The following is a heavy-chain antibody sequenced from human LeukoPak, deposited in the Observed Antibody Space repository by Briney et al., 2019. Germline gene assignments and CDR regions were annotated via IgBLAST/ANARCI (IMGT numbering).Heavy chain of an antibody. Sequence: GGSLRLSCAASGFTFSNYAMSWVRLAPGKGLEWVSAISGNGGGTYYTDSVKGRFTISRDNSKNTLYLQMNSLRAEDTAIYYCAKGQSVTSPSYWGQGTLVTVSS. J-gene: IGHJ4*02. CDR1: GFTFSNYA. V-gene: IGHV3-23*01. CDR3: AKGQSVTSPSY. D-gene: IGHD1-14*01. CDR2: ISGNGGGT.